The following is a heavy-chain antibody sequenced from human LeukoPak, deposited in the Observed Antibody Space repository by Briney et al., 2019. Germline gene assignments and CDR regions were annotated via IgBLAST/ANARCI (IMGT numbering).Heavy chain of an antibody. J-gene: IGHJ5*02. CDR1: GYTFTSYD. V-gene: IGHV1-8*01. CDR3: ARDRRSGGSTNWFDP. CDR2: MNPNSGHT. D-gene: IGHD2-15*01. Sequence: ASVKVSCKTSGYTFTSYDINWVRQAAGQGLEWMGWMNPNSGHTGYAQKFQGRVTMTTDTSTSTAYMELRSLRSDDTAVYYCARDRRSGGSTNWFDPWGQGTLVTVSS.